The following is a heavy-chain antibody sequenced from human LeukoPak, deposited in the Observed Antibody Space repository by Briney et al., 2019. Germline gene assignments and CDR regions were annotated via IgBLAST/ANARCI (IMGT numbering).Heavy chain of an antibody. CDR3: AADPRIAAAVNYGMDV. D-gene: IGHD6-13*01. Sequence: ASVKVSCKASGYNFSGYYLHWVRQAPGQGLEWMGWINPSSGGTSYAQNFQGRVSMTRDTSINTAYMELSSLRSEDTAVYYCAADPRIAAAVNYGMDVWGQGTTVTVSS. CDR2: INPSSGGT. CDR1: GYNFSGYY. J-gene: IGHJ6*02. V-gene: IGHV1-2*02.